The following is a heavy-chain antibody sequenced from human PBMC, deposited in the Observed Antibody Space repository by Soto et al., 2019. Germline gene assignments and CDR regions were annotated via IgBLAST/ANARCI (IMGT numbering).Heavy chain of an antibody. CDR1: GGSISSYY. Sequence: TSETLSLTCTVSGGSISSYYWSWIRQPPGKGLEWIGYIYYSGSTNYNPSLKSRVTISVDTSKNQFSLKLSSVTAADTAVYYCARERIAAAGAGGAFDIWGQGTMVTVSS. CDR2: IYYSGST. CDR3: ARERIAAAGAGGAFDI. V-gene: IGHV4-59*01. J-gene: IGHJ3*02. D-gene: IGHD6-13*01.